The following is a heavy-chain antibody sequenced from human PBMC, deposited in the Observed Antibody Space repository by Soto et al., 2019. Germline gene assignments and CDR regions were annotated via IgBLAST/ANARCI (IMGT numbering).Heavy chain of an antibody. CDR3: ATLPPRIVVVVTPIPT. V-gene: IGHV3-53*01. J-gene: IGHJ5*02. CDR2: IYSGGST. Sequence: GGSLRLSCAVSGFTVSTNYMSWVRQAPGKGLEWVSVIYSGGSTHYADSVRGRFAISRDKSNNQFSLMLRSVTAADTAVYYCATLPPRIVVVVTPIPTWGQGTLVTVSS. CDR1: GFTVSTNY. D-gene: IGHD2-8*02.